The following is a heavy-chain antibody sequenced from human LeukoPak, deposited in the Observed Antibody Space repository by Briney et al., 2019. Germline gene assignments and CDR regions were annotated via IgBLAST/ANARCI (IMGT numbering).Heavy chain of an antibody. Sequence: PSETLSLTCTVSGGSISSSSYYWGWIRQPPGKGLEWIGSIYYSGSTYYNPSLKSRVTISVDTSKNLFSLKLSSVTAADTAVYYCARTALYDFWSGYYFSGYYYYYMDVWGKGTTVTVSS. J-gene: IGHJ6*03. CDR3: ARTALYDFWSGYYFSGYYYYYMDV. CDR1: GGSISSSSYY. D-gene: IGHD3-3*01. V-gene: IGHV4-39*01. CDR2: IYYSGST.